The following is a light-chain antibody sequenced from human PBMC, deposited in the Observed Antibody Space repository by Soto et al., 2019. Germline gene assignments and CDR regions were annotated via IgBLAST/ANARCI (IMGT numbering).Light chain of an antibody. Sequence: TPMTQSPLSLSASVGEKIIIHCRASRGINNDLAWFQQKPGKAPKCLIYGASKLQSGVPSRFSGSASGTEFTLTINGLQPEDFATYYCLQGNTYPYTFGQGTKVDIK. J-gene: IGKJ1*01. CDR3: LQGNTYPYT. V-gene: IGKV1-17*03. CDR1: RGINND. CDR2: GAS.